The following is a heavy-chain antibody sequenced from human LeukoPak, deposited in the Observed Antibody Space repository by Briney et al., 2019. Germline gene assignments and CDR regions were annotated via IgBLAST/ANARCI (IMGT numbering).Heavy chain of an antibody. CDR2: ISYDGSNK. D-gene: IGHD1-26*01. CDR3: AKDQNSGSYPKAFDY. CDR1: GFTFSSYG. J-gene: IGHJ4*02. Sequence: GGSLRLSCAASGFTFSSYGMHWVRQAPGKGLEWVAVISYDGSNKYYADSVKGRFTISRDNSKNTLYLQMNSLRAEDTAVYYCAKDQNSGSYPKAFDYWGQGTLVTVSS. V-gene: IGHV3-30*18.